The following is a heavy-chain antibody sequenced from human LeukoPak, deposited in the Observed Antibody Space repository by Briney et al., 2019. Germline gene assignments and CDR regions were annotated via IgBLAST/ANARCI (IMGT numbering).Heavy chain of an antibody. CDR1: GGTFSSYA. J-gene: IGHJ4*02. CDR3: ARDGTYSPADY. Sequence: ASVKVSCKASGGTFSSYAVSWVRQAPGQGLEWMGGIIPIFGTANYAQKFQGRVTITADKSTSTAYMELSSLRSEDTAVYYCARDGTYSPADYWGQGTLVTVSS. V-gene: IGHV1-69*06. CDR2: IIPIFGTA. D-gene: IGHD2-15*01.